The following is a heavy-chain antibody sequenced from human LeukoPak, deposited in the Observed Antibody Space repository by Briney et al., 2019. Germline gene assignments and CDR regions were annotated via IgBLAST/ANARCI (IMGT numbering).Heavy chain of an antibody. CDR2: IYDSGST. Sequence: PSETLSLTCTVSGGSITSYYWSWIRQPPGKGLEWIGYIYDSGSTNYNPSLKSRVTISVDTSKNQVSLKLSSVTAADTAVYYCARHMYRGRYYGIDYWGQGTLVTVSS. D-gene: IGHD1-26*01. CDR3: ARHMYRGRYYGIDY. CDR1: GGSITSYY. V-gene: IGHV4-59*08. J-gene: IGHJ4*02.